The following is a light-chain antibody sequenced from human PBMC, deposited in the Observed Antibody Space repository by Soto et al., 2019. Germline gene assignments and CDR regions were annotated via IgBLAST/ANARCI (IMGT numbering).Light chain of an antibody. CDR1: QSVCSSQ. Sequence: EVVLTQSPGTLSLSPGERATLSCRASQSVCSSQLTWFQQKPGQAPRLLIYAASNRAAGIPDRFSGSGSGTDFTLTISRLESEDFAVYSCLQYHNLWAFGQGTKVDIK. J-gene: IGKJ1*01. CDR3: LQYHNLWA. V-gene: IGKV3-20*01. CDR2: AAS.